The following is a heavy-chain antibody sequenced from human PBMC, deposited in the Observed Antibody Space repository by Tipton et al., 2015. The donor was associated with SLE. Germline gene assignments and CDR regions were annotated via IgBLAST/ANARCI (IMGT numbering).Heavy chain of an antibody. CDR2: ISSSSSTI. CDR3: ARDVVVPAARDYYGMDV. D-gene: IGHD2-2*01. V-gene: IGHV3-48*01. CDR1: GFTFSSYS. Sequence: GSLRLSCAASGFTFSSYSMNWVRQAPGKGLEWVSYISSSSSTIYYADSVKGRFTISRDNAKNSLYLQMNSLRAEDTAVYYCARDVVVPAARDYYGMDVWGQGTTVTVSS. J-gene: IGHJ6*02.